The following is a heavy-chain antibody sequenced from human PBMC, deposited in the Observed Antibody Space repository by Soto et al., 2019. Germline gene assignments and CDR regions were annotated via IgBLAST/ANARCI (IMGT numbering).Heavy chain of an antibody. V-gene: IGHV3-15*01. CDR1: GFTFSNAW. CDR2: IKSKTDGGTT. J-gene: IGHJ4*02. Sequence: GGSLRLSCAASGFTFSNAWMSWVRQAPGKGLEWVGRIKSKTDGGTTDYAAPVKGRFTISRDDLKNTLYLQMNSLKTEDTAVYYCTTDLLLRPYYDFWSGYPGDFDYWGQGTLVTVSS. D-gene: IGHD3-3*01. CDR3: TTDLLLRPYYDFWSGYPGDFDY.